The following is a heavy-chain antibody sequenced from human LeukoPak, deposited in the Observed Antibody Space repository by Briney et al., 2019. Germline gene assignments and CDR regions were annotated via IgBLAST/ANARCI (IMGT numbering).Heavy chain of an antibody. J-gene: IGHJ4*02. Sequence: GGSLRLSCAASGFTFSSYSMNWVRQAPGKGLEWVSGINWNGGSTGYADSVKGRFTISRDNAKNSLYLQMNSLRAEDTAVYYCAREYGSGSYDYWGQGTLVTVSS. CDR2: INWNGGST. D-gene: IGHD3-10*01. V-gene: IGHV3-20*04. CDR3: AREYGSGSYDY. CDR1: GFTFSSYS.